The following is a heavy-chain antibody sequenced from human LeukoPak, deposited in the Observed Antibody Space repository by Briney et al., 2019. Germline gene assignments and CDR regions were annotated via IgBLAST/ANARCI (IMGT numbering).Heavy chain of an antibody. J-gene: IGHJ4*02. D-gene: IGHD5-24*01. Sequence: PGGSLRLSCAASGFTFSSYEMNWVRQAPGKGLEWVSYISSSGSTIYYADSVKGRFTISRDNAKNSLYLQMNSLRAEDTAVYYCARDGDGDGYKFDYWGQGTLVTVSS. V-gene: IGHV3-48*03. CDR3: ARDGDGDGYKFDY. CDR2: ISSSGSTI. CDR1: GFTFSSYE.